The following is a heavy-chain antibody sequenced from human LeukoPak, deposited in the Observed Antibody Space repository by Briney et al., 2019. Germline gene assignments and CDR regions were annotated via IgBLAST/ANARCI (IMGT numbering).Heavy chain of an antibody. D-gene: IGHD4-17*01. Sequence: KSSETLSLTCTVSGGSISSHYWSWIRQPPGKGPEWIGYIYYSGSTNYNPSLKSRVTISVDTSKNQFSLKLSSVTAADTAVYYCARRGYGEHFDYWGQGTLVTVSS. CDR3: ARRGYGEHFDY. J-gene: IGHJ4*02. CDR1: GGSISSHY. CDR2: IYYSGST. V-gene: IGHV4-59*11.